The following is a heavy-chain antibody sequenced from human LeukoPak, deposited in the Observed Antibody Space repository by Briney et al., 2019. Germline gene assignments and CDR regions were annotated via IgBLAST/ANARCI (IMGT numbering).Heavy chain of an antibody. J-gene: IGHJ4*02. CDR1: GFTFSSYW. CDR2: IKQDGSEK. V-gene: IGHV3-7*01. D-gene: IGHD1-26*01. CDR3: AKVRREGELDY. Sequence: PGGSLRLSCAASGFTFSSYWMSWVRQAPGKGLEWVANIKQDGSEKYYVDSVKGRFTISRDNAKNSLYLQMDSLRAEDTAVYYCAKVRREGELDYWGQGTLVTVSS.